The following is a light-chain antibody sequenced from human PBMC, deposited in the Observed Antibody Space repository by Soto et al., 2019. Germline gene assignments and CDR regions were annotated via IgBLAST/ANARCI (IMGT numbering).Light chain of an antibody. J-gene: IGLJ1*01. CDR3: SSYTTSSTLV. CDR1: SSDVGGYTF. CDR2: EVS. V-gene: IGLV2-14*01. Sequence: QSALTQPASVSASLGQSITISCTGTSSDVGGYTFVSWYQQHPGKALKLIIDEVSNRPSGISNRFSGSKSGTTASLTISGLQAEDEANYYCSSYTTSSTLVFGTGTKLTVL.